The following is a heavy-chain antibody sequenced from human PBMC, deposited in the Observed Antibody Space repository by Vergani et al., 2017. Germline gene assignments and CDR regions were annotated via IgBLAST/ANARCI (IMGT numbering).Heavy chain of an antibody. V-gene: IGHV3-23*01. CDR2: ISGSGGST. J-gene: IGHJ4*02. CDR3: AKSSGRYYPVRN. CDR1: GFTFNNYA. Sequence: EVQLLESGGDLVQPGGSLRLSCAASGFTFNNYAMNWVRQAPGKGLEWVSGISGSGGSTYYAGSVKGRFTISRDSSKNTLYLQMNSLSAGDTAVYYCAKSSGRYYPVRNWGQGTLVTVSS. D-gene: IGHD1-26*01.